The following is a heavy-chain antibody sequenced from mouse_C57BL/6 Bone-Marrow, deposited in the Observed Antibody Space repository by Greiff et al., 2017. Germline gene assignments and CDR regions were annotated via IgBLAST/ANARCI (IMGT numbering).Heavy chain of an antibody. J-gene: IGHJ3*01. V-gene: IGHV5-6*01. CDR3: AREGYYGAY. CDR1: GFTFSSYG. D-gene: IGHD1-1*01. CDR2: ISSGGSYT. Sequence: EVMLVESGGDLVKPGGSLKLSCAASGFTFSSYGMSWVRQTPDKRLEWVATISSGGSYTYYPDSVKGRFTISRDNAKNTLYLQMSSLKSEDTAMYYCAREGYYGAYWGQGTLVTVSA.